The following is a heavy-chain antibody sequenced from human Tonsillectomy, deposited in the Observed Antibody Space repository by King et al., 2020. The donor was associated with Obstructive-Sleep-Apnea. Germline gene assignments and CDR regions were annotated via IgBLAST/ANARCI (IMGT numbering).Heavy chain of an antibody. D-gene: IGHD7-27*01. CDR2: ISGRSRAI. V-gene: IGHV3-48*04. J-gene: IGHJ4*02. Sequence: VQLVESGGGLVQPGGSLRLSCAASGFTFSSYSIHWVRQAPGKGLEWVSYISGRSRAIYFADSVKGQFTISRDNAKNSMYLQMNSLRAEDTAVYYCARDRTGFLDYWGQGTLVTVSA. CDR3: ARDRTGFLDY. CDR1: GFTFSSYS.